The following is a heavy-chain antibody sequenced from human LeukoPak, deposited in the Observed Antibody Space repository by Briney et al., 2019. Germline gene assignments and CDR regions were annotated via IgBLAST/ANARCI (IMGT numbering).Heavy chain of an antibody. Sequence: PGGSLRLSCAASGFTFSSYAMHWVRQAPGKGLEYVSAISSNGGSTYYANSVKGRFTISRGNSKNTLYLQMGSLRAEDMAVYYCARGVEKGYYYFDYWGQGTLVTVSS. CDR2: ISSNGGST. CDR1: GFTFSSYA. J-gene: IGHJ4*02. V-gene: IGHV3-64*01. D-gene: IGHD2-15*01. CDR3: ARGVEKGYYYFDY.